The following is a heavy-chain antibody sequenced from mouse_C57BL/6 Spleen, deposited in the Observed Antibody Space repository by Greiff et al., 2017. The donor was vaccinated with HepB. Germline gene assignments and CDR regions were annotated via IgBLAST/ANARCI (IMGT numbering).Heavy chain of an antibody. CDR1: GYTFTSYT. CDR2: INPSSGYT. V-gene: IGHV1-4*01. CDR3: ARPAQATVLYAMDY. J-gene: IGHJ4*01. Sequence: QVQLQQSGAELARPGASVKMSCKASGYTFTSYTMHWVKQRPGPGLEWIGYINPSSGYTKYNQKFKDKATLTADKSSSTAYMQLSSLTSEDSAVYYCARPAQATVLYAMDYWGQGTSVTVSS. D-gene: IGHD3-2*02.